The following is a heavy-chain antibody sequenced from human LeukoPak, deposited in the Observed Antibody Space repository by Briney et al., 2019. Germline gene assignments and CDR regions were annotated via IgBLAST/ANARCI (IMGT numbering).Heavy chain of an antibody. CDR1: GFTFSSYA. Sequence: GGSLRLSCAASGFTFSSYAMHWVRQAPGKGLEWVAVISYDGSNKYYADSVKGRFTISRDNSKNTLYLQMYSLRAEDTAVYYCARESGIAVALDLWGQGTLVTVSS. CDR2: ISYDGSNK. CDR3: ARESGIAVALDL. J-gene: IGHJ5*02. D-gene: IGHD6-13*01. V-gene: IGHV3-30-3*01.